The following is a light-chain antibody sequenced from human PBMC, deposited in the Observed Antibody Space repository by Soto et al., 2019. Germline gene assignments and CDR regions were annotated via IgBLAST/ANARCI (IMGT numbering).Light chain of an antibody. Sequence: ERVMTQSPATLSVSPGEIATLSCRASQSVSNNYLAWYQQKPGQAPRLLIYGASNRATGIPDRFSGSGSGTDFTLTISRLEPEDFAVYYCQQYGSSGTFGQGTKVDIK. CDR2: GAS. CDR1: QSVSNNY. J-gene: IGKJ1*01. CDR3: QQYGSSGT. V-gene: IGKV3-20*01.